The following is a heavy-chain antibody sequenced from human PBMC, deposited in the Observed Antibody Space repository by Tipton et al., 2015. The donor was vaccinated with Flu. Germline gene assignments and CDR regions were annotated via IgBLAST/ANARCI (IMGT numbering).Heavy chain of an antibody. CDR1: GGSISSYY. Sequence: LRLSCTVSGGSISSYYWSWIRQPPGKGLEWIGYIYYSGSTNYNPSLKSRVTISVDTSKNQFSLKLSSVTAADTAVYYCASYTRDGYNTFDSWGQGTLVTVSS. D-gene: IGHD5-24*01. CDR3: ASYTRDGYNTFDS. J-gene: IGHJ4*02. CDR2: IYYSGST. V-gene: IGHV4-59*01.